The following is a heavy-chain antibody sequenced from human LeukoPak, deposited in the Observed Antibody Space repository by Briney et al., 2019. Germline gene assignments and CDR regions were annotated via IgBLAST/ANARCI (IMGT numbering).Heavy chain of an antibody. Sequence: PGGSLRLSCAASGFSFSSYTMSWVRQAPGKGLESVSSISASSTYIYYADSVKGRFTISRDNAKNSLYLQMNSLRAEDTAVYYCARDACSGGSCYLWASDIWGQGTMVTVSS. D-gene: IGHD2-15*01. J-gene: IGHJ3*02. CDR3: ARDACSGGSCYLWASDI. V-gene: IGHV3-21*01. CDR1: GFSFSSYT. CDR2: ISASSTYI.